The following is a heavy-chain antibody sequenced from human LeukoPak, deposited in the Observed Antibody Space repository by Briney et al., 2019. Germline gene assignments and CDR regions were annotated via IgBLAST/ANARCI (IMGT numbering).Heavy chain of an antibody. CDR2: IIPIFGTA. J-gene: IGHJ4*02. V-gene: IGHV1-69*05. CDR3: ARVKQYYYGSGSLDY. CDR1: GGTFSSYA. D-gene: IGHD3-10*01. Sequence: SVKVSCKASGGTFSSYAISWVRQAPGQGLEWMGGIIPIFGTANYAQKFQGRVTITTDESTSTAYMELSSLRSEDTAVYYCARVKQYYYGSGSLDYWGQGTLVTVSS.